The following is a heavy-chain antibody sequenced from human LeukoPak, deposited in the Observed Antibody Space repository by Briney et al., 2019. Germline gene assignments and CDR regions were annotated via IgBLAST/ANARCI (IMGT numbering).Heavy chain of an antibody. CDR1: GFAFYYYA. D-gene: IGHD5-24*01. Sequence: GGSPRLSCGASGFAFYYYAMIWVRQAPGRGLEWVSGISGSGGTSTYCADSVQGRFTISRDNFKNTLYLQMNSLRAEDTAVYYCTTHRDGHNPLDYWGQGTLVTVSS. J-gene: IGHJ4*02. CDR3: TTHRDGHNPLDY. CDR2: ISGSGGTST. V-gene: IGHV3-23*01.